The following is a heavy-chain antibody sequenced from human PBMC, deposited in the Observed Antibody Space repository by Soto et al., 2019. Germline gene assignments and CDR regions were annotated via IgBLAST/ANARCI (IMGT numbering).Heavy chain of an antibody. CDR1: GYTFPTYG. J-gene: IGHJ4*02. CDR2: ISVYNGFT. D-gene: IGHD6-13*01. V-gene: IGHV1-18*01. CDR3: AREFEGHSSSWPFDY. Sequence: QVQLVQSGGEVKKPGASVRVSCRASGYTFPTYGIAWVRQAPGQGLEWMGWISVYNGFTHYAQKFRGRVTVTTETSTSTVHMELRSLCSDDTAVYYCAREFEGHSSSWPFDYWGQGTLVTVSA.